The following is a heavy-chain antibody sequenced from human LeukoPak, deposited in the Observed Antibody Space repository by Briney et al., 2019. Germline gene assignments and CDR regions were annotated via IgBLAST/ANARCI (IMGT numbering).Heavy chain of an antibody. CDR3: AKDGSGSYYYTFDY. Sequence: GGSLRLSCAASGFTVSSNYMSWVRQAPGKGLEWVSVIYSGGSTYYADSVKGRFTISRDNSKNTLYLQMNSLRAEDTAVYYCAKDGSGSYYYTFDYWGQGTLVTVSS. CDR2: IYSGGST. V-gene: IGHV3-66*01. J-gene: IGHJ4*02. CDR1: GFTVSSNY. D-gene: IGHD3-10*01.